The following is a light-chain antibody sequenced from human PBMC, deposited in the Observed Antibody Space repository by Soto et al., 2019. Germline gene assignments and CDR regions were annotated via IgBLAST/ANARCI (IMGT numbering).Light chain of an antibody. CDR2: DTF. Sequence: IVLTQSPATLSFSPGEIATLSCRASQNIAIYLAWYQQKSGQSPRLLIYDTFNRAPGIPDRFSGSGSGTDFTLTISSLEPEDFAVYYCQQRADWPWTCGQGTTVEIK. V-gene: IGKV3-11*01. CDR1: QNIAIY. J-gene: IGKJ1*01. CDR3: QQRADWPWT.